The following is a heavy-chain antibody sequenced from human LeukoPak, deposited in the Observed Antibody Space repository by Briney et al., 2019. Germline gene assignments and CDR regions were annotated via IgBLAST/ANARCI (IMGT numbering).Heavy chain of an antibody. CDR1: GYTFTSYY. CDR2: INPSGGST. D-gene: IGHD6-25*01. CDR3: ARDAASSTADGWFDP. V-gene: IGHV1-46*01. J-gene: IGHJ5*02. Sequence: GASVKVSCKASGYTFTSYYMHWVRQAPGQGLEWMGIINPSGGSTSYAQKFQGRVTMTRDTSTSTVYMEVSSLRSEDTAVYYCARDAASSTADGWFDPWGQGTLVTVSS.